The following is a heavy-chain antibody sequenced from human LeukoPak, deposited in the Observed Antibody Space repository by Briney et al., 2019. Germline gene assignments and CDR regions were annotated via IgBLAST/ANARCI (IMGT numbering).Heavy chain of an antibody. CDR2: INHSGST. CDR1: GGSFSGYY. Sequence: PSETLSLTCAVYGGSFSGYYWSWIRQPPGKGLEWIGEINHSGSTNYNPSLKSRVTISVDTSKNQFSLKLSSVTAADTAVYYCARGYSSSRLFDYWGQGTLVTVSS. V-gene: IGHV4-34*01. CDR3: ARGYSSSRLFDY. J-gene: IGHJ4*02. D-gene: IGHD6-13*01.